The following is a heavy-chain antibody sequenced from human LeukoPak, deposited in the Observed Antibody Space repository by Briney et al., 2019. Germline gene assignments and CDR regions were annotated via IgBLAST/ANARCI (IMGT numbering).Heavy chain of an antibody. Sequence: ASVKVSCKASGGTFSSYAISWVRQAPGQGLEWMGGIIPIFGTANYAQKFQGRVTITADESTSTAYMELSSLRSEDTAVYYCASPRSGSYWSDFDYWGQGTLVTVSS. D-gene: IGHD1-26*01. CDR3: ASPRSGSYWSDFDY. CDR2: IIPIFGTA. J-gene: IGHJ4*02. CDR1: GGTFSSYA. V-gene: IGHV1-69*13.